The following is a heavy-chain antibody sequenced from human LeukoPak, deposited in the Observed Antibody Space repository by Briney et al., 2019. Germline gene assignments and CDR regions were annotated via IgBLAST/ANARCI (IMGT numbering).Heavy chain of an antibody. Sequence: SETLSLTCTVSGGSISSYYWSWIRQPPGTGLEWIGYIYYSGSTNYNPSLKSRVTISVDTSKNQFSLKLSSVTAADTAVYYCARQVVVAATFLFDYWGQGTLVTVSS. CDR3: ARQVVVAATFLFDY. V-gene: IGHV4-59*01. CDR1: GGSISSYY. CDR2: IYYSGST. D-gene: IGHD2-15*01. J-gene: IGHJ4*02.